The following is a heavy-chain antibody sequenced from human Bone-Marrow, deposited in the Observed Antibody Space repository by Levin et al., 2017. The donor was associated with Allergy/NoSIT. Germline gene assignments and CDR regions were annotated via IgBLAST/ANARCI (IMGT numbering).Heavy chain of an antibody. CDR2: ISSSSSTI. Sequence: GESLKISCAASGFTFSSYSMNWVRQAPGKGLEWVSYISSSSSTIYYADSVKGRFTISRDNAKNSLYLQMNSLRAEDTAVYYCAGSSSWGTFDYWGQGTLVTVSS. CDR1: GFTFSSYS. J-gene: IGHJ4*02. CDR3: AGSSSWGTFDY. V-gene: IGHV3-48*01. D-gene: IGHD6-13*01.